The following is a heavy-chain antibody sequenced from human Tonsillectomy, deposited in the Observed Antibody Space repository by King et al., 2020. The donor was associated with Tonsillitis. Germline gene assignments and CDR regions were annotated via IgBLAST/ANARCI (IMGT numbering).Heavy chain of an antibody. V-gene: IGHV3-48*01. J-gene: IGHJ4*02. CDR3: ASDSDWAFDY. CDR2: ISKNGRAT. CDR1: GFIFSDYT. D-gene: IGHD2-21*02. Sequence: VQLVESGGGLVQPGGSLRLSCAASGFIFSDYTMNWVRQAPGQGPEWISFISKNGRATYYADSVKGRLTISRDNAKNSLYLQMNSLRAENTAVYYCASDSDWAFDYWGQGALVTVSS.